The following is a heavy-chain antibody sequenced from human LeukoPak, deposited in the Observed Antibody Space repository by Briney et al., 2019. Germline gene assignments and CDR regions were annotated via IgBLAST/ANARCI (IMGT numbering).Heavy chain of an antibody. V-gene: IGHV4-34*01. D-gene: IGHD5-12*01. CDR2: INHSGST. CDR1: GGSFSGYY. CDR3: ARGGIEEMATTPFDY. J-gene: IGHJ4*02. Sequence: SETLSLTCAVYGGSFSGYYWSWIRQPPGKGLEWIGEINHSGSTNCNPSLKSRVTISVDTSKNQFSLKLSSVTAADTAVYYCARGGIEEMATTPFDYWGQGTLVTVSS.